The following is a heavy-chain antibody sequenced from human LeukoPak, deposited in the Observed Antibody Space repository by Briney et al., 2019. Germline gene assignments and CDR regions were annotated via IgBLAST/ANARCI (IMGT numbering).Heavy chain of an antibody. CDR2: IKQDGSEK. CDR1: GSTFSSYW. V-gene: IGHV3-7*01. J-gene: IGHJ4*02. D-gene: IGHD3-9*01. Sequence: GGSLRLSCAASGSTFSSYWMSWVRQAPGKGLEWVANIKQDGSEKYYVDSVKGRFTISRDNAKNSLYLQMNSLRAEDTAVYYCARLCSAQLRKFDYDQWGQGTLVTVSS. CDR3: ARLCSAQLRKFDYDQ.